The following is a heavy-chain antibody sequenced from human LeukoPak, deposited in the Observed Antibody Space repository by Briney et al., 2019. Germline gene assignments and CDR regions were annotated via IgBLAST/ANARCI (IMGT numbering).Heavy chain of an antibody. CDR2: INHSGST. Sequence: SETLSLTCAVYGGSFSGYYWSWIRQPPGKGLEWIGEINHSGSTNYNPSLKSRVTISVDTSKNQFSLKLSSVTAADTAVYYCARSSYGAGSKPYWVDYWGQGTLVTVSS. V-gene: IGHV4-34*01. J-gene: IGHJ4*02. D-gene: IGHD3-10*01. CDR1: GGSFSGYY. CDR3: ARSSYGAGSKPYWVDY.